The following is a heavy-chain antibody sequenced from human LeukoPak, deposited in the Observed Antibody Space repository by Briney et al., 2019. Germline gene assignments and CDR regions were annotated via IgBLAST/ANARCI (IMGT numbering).Heavy chain of an antibody. Sequence: GGSLRLSCAASGFTFSDYYMSWIRQAPGKGLERLPYISSSGRTIYYADSVKGRFTISRDNAKNSLYLQMNSLRVEDTAVYYCARHYYHSSGHGGYWGQGTLVTVSS. CDR1: GFTFSDYY. CDR3: ARHYYHSSGHGGY. J-gene: IGHJ4*02. CDR2: ISSSGRTI. V-gene: IGHV3-11*01. D-gene: IGHD3-22*01.